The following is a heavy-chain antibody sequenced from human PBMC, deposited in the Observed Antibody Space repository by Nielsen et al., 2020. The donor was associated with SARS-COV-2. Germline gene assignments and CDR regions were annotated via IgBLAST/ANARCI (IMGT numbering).Heavy chain of an antibody. CDR1: GFTFSSTW. V-gene: IGHV3-23*01. CDR2: ISGSGGST. Sequence: GESLKISCSASGFTFSSTWMDWVRQAPGKGLEWVSGISGSGGSTYYADSVKGRFTIPRDNAKNTLYLQMNSLRAEDTAVYYCAKDFFTSISDSRCYILFDYWGQGTLVTVSS. CDR3: AKDFFTSISDSRCYILFDY. J-gene: IGHJ4*02. D-gene: IGHD3-22*01.